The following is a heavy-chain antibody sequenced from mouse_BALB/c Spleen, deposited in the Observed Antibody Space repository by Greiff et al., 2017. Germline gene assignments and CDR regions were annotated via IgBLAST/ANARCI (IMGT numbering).Heavy chain of an antibody. J-gene: IGHJ3*01. CDR3: ARQGKNSYDYDGFAY. Sequence: DVKLVESGGGLVKPGGSLKLSCAASGFTFSSYAMSWVRQTPEKRLEWVATISSGGSYTYYPDSVKGRFTISRDNAKNTLYLQMSSLRSEDTAMYYCARQGKNSYDYDGFAYWGQGTLVTVSA. V-gene: IGHV5-9-3*01. CDR2: ISSGGSYT. D-gene: IGHD2-4*01. CDR1: GFTFSSYA.